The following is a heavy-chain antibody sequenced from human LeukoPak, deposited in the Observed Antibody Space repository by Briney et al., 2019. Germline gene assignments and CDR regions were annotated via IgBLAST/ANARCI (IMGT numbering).Heavy chain of an antibody. CDR3: ARWTTTFLDY. V-gene: IGHV1-46*01. D-gene: IGHD1-1*01. CDR2: SNPSGDST. CDR1: GYTFTGYC. J-gene: IGHJ4*02. Sequence: GASVKVSCKASGYTFTGYCIHWVRQAPGHGLEWLGISNPSGDSTNYAQKFQGRVTMTRDTSTSTVYMDLSSLRSEDTAVYYCARWTTTFLDYWGQGTLVTVSS.